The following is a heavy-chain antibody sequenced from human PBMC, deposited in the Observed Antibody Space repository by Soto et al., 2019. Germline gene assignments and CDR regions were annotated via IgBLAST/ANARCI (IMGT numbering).Heavy chain of an antibody. V-gene: IGHV1-69*12. CDR2: IITMFGTA. CDR1: GGTFSTYA. D-gene: IGHD5-18*01. J-gene: IGHJ4*02. Sequence: QVRLVQSGAEVKKPESSVKVSCKAPGGTFSTYAISWVRQAPGQGLEWMGGIITMFGTANYAQRFQDRVTITADESTNTVYMELSSLRSEDTAVYFCASGIQLWLRRINNGYSGWGQGTLVTVSS. CDR3: ASGIQLWLRRINNGYSG.